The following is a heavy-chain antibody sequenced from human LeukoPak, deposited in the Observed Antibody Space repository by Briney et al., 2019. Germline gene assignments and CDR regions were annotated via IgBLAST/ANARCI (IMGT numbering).Heavy chain of an antibody. Sequence: SETLSLTCTVSGGSISSGPYYWGWLRQPPGKGLEWIGNIYYGENTYYNPSLKSRVTISIDTSKNQFYLKLSSLTAADTAVYYCARRRRDGYKRFDYWGQGTLVTVSS. CDR1: GGSISSGPYY. D-gene: IGHD5-24*01. V-gene: IGHV4-39*01. CDR3: ARRRRDGYKRFDY. J-gene: IGHJ4*02. CDR2: IYYGENT.